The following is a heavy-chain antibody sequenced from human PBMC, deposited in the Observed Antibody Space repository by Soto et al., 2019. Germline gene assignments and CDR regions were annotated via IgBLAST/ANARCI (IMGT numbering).Heavy chain of an antibody. CDR1: GLTFSTNS. CDR2: ISGSGGST. J-gene: IGHJ4*02. D-gene: IGHD6-13*01. V-gene: IGHV3-23*01. CDR3: AKETIAAALFDY. Sequence: EVQLLESGGGLVQPGGSLGLSWEASGLTFSTNSMSWFPQAPGKGLEWVSAISGSGGSTYYADSVKGRFTISRDNSKNTLYLQMNSLRAEDTAVYYCAKETIAAALFDYWGQGTLVTVSS.